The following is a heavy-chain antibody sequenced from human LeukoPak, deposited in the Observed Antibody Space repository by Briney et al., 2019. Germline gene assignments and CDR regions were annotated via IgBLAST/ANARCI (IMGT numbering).Heavy chain of an antibody. CDR3: ARGNPYCSSTSCWTEAFDI. D-gene: IGHD2-2*01. V-gene: IGHV1-69*13. CDR2: IMPIFGTA. CDR1: GGTFSSYA. J-gene: IGHJ3*02. Sequence: ASVKVSCKTSGGTFSSYAISWVRQAPGQGLEWMGGIMPIFGTANYAQKFQGRGTITADESTSTDYMELSSLRSEDTAVYYCARGNPYCSSTSCWTEAFDIWGQGTMVTVSS.